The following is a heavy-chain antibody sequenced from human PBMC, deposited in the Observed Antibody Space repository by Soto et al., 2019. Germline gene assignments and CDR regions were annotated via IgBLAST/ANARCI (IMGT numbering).Heavy chain of an antibody. J-gene: IGHJ4*02. CDR1: GGSISGSYYY. D-gene: IGHD2-21*02. Sequence: SETLSLTCAVSGGSISGSYYYWGWLRQSPGRGPEWIGSVFYTGFTSYNPSLESRVSVSVDTSKNQFSLELNSVTAADTAVYYCDAVTAIRPILDYRGQGILVTVSS. CDR2: VFYTGFT. CDR3: DAVTAIRPILDY. V-gene: IGHV4-39*01.